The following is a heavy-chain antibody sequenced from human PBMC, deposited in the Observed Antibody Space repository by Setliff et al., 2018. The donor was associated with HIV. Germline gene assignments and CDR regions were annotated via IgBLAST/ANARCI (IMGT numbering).Heavy chain of an antibody. Sequence: PGGSLRLSCAASGFTFSSYSMNWVRQAPGKGLQWVSYISSSSNTKYYADSVKGRFTISRDNAKNSLYLQMNSLRAEDTAVYYCARSLYDSSMKVIWGQGTMVTVSS. CDR1: GFTFSSYS. V-gene: IGHV3-48*01. J-gene: IGHJ3*02. D-gene: IGHD3-22*01. CDR2: ISSSSNTK. CDR3: ARSLYDSSMKVI.